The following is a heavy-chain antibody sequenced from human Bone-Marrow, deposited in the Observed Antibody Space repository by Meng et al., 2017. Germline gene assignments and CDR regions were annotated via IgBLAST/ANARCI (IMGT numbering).Heavy chain of an antibody. D-gene: IGHD3-16*02. Sequence: GGSLRLSCEGSGFIFDNYAMHWVRQVPGKGLERVSGVSWNSGTLGYADSVKGRFTISRDNAKNSLYLQMNSLRAEDTSLYYCAKAPPLGLSFGWFDPWGQGTLVTVSS. V-gene: IGHV3-9*01. CDR2: VSWNSGTL. CDR3: AKAPPLGLSFGWFDP. CDR1: GFIFDNYA. J-gene: IGHJ5*02.